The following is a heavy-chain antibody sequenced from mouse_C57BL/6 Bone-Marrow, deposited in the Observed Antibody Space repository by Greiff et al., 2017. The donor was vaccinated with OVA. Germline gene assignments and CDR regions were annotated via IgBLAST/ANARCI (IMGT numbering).Heavy chain of an antibody. V-gene: IGHV7-1*01. D-gene: IGHD1-1*01. CDR2: SRNKANDYTT. CDR3: ARSYGSSPYYAMDY. CDR1: GFTFSDFY. J-gene: IGHJ4*01. Sequence: EVQVVESGGGLVQSGRSLRLSCATSGFTFSDFYMEWVRQAPGKGLEWIAASRNKANDYTTEYSASVKGRFIVSRDTSQSILYLQMNALRAEDTAIYYCARSYGSSPYYAMDYWGQGTSVTVSS.